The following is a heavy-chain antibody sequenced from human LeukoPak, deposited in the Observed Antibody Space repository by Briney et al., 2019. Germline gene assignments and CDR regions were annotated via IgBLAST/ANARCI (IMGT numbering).Heavy chain of an antibody. CDR1: GYTLTELS. Sequence: GASVKVSCKVSGYTLTELSMHWVRQAPGKGLEWMGGFDPEDGETIYAQKFQGRVTMTEDTSTDTAYMELSSLRSEDTAVYYCATLNAYSGSSLPFDYWGQGTLVTVSS. J-gene: IGHJ4*02. V-gene: IGHV1-24*01. CDR3: ATLNAYSGSSLPFDY. CDR2: FDPEDGET. D-gene: IGHD6-13*01.